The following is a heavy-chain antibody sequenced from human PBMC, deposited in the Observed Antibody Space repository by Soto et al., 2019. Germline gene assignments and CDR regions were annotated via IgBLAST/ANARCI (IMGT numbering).Heavy chain of an antibody. V-gene: IGHV4-59*01. Sequence: QVQLQESGPGLVKPSETLSVTCTVSGGSISNYYWSWIRQPRGNGLEWIGYISYTGRPNYNPSLESRVTVSVDTSKNQFSLKLSSVTAADTAIYYCARGGTYSSLLIRDRFDPWGQGTLVTVSS. CDR1: GGSISNYY. J-gene: IGHJ5*02. CDR2: ISYTGRP. D-gene: IGHD6-6*01. CDR3: ARGGTYSSLLIRDRFDP.